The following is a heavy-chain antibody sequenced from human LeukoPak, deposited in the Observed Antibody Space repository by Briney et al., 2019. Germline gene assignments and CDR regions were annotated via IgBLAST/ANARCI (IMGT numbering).Heavy chain of an antibody. Sequence: PSETLSPTCTVSGGSISSYYWSWIRQPPGKGLEWIGYIYYSGSTNYNPSLKSRVTISVDTSKNQFSLKLSSVTAADTAVYYCARDRGSTSCYDYWGQGTLVTVSS. CDR2: IYYSGST. J-gene: IGHJ4*02. V-gene: IGHV4-59*01. CDR1: GGSISSYY. D-gene: IGHD2-2*01. CDR3: ARDRGSTSCYDY.